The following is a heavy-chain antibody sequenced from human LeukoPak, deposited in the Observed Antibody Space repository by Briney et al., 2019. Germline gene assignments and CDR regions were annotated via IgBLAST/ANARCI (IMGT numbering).Heavy chain of an antibody. CDR2: IHYSGST. CDR3: ARDRNADYRYYYGMDV. J-gene: IGHJ6*02. CDR1: GGSISSYY. Sequence: SETLSLTCTVSGGSISSYYWSWIRQPPGKGLEWIGYIHYSGSTNYNPSLKSRVIISVDTSKNQFSLKLSSVTAADTAVYYCARDRNADYRYYYGMDVWGQGITVTVSS. V-gene: IGHV4-59*01. D-gene: IGHD4-11*01.